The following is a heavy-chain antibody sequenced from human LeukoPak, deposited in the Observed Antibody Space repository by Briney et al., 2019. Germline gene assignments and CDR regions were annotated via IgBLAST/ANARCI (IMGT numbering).Heavy chain of an antibody. CDR3: ARDPRDYYGMDV. CDR2: ISSSSYI. J-gene: IGHJ6*02. Sequence: GGSLRLSCAASGFTFSSYSMNWVRQAPGKGLEWVSSISSSSYIYYADSVKGRFTISRDNAKNSLYLQMNSLRAEDTAVYYCARDPRDYYGMDVWGQGTTVTVSS. V-gene: IGHV3-21*01. CDR1: GFTFSSYS.